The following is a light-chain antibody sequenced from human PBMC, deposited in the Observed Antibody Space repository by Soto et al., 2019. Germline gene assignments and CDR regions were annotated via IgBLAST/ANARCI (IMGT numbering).Light chain of an antibody. J-gene: IGLJ1*01. V-gene: IGLV2-14*03. CDR1: SSDVGGYNY. CDR2: DVS. CDR3: NSYTTSSTLPYV. Sequence: QSALTQPASVSGSPGQSITISCTGTSSDVGGYNYVSWYQQHPGKAPKVMIYDVSNRPSGVSNRFSGSKSGITAFLTISGRQAEDEADYYCNSYTTSSTLPYVFGSVTKLTVL.